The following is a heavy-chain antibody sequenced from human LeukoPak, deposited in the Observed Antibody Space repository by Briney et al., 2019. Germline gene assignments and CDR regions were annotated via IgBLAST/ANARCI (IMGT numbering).Heavy chain of an antibody. CDR1: GGSISSYY. J-gene: IGHJ4*02. CDR3: AREMVVAATGGFDY. D-gene: IGHD2-15*01. V-gene: IGHV4-4*07. CDR2: IYTSGST. Sequence: SETLSLTCTVSGGSISSYYWSWIRQPAGKGLEWIGRIYTSGSTSYNPSLKSRVTISVDKSKNQFSLKLSSVTAADTAVYYCAREMVVAATGGFDYWGQGTPVTVSS.